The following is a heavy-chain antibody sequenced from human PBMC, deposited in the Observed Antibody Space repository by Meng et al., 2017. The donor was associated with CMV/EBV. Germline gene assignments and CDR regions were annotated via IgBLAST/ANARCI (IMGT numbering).Heavy chain of an antibody. J-gene: IGHJ4*02. Sequence: QESGPELVNPSQTLSLTCTVSGGSISSGDYYWSWIRQPPGKGLEWIGYIYYSGSTYYNPSLKSRVTISVDTSKNQFSLKLSSVTAADTAVYYCARAALDYYDSSGPPDYWGQGTLVTVSS. V-gene: IGHV4-30-4*08. CDR3: ARAALDYYDSSGPPDY. CDR1: GGSISSGDYY. D-gene: IGHD3-22*01. CDR2: IYYSGST.